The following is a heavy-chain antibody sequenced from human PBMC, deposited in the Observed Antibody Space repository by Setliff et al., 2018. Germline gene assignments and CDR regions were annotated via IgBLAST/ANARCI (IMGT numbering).Heavy chain of an antibody. J-gene: IGHJ6*02. CDR3: AKEPAISLTEAIRRTYFDYALDV. V-gene: IGHV1-18*01. CDR2: ISGHNGKT. Sequence: ASVKVSCKASGYTFTYFGVSWLRLASGQGLEWMGWISGHNGKTIYAQKFQGRVVMTTDTGSGTAYMELRNLRSDDTGVYYCAKEPAISLTEAIRRTYFDYALDVWGQGTTVTVSS. CDR1: GYTFTYFG. D-gene: IGHD5-12*01.